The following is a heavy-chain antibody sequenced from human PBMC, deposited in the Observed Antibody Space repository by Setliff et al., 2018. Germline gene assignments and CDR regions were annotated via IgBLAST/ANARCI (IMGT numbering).Heavy chain of an antibody. V-gene: IGHV1-18*01. J-gene: IGHJ3*02. CDR2: ISSYNGKT. Sequence: ASVKVSCKASGATFSSYGISWVRQAPGQGLEWMGWISSYNGKTNYAQKLQGRVTMTTDTSTSTAYMELRSLRSDDTAVYYCARDLDYQYYYETSGRDAFDIWGLGTMVIVSS. CDR3: ARDLDYQYYYETSGRDAFDI. D-gene: IGHD3-22*01. CDR1: GATFSSYG.